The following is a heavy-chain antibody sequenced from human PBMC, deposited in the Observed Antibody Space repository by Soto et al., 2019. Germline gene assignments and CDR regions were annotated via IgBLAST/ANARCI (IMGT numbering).Heavy chain of an antibody. V-gene: IGHV4-59*01. J-gene: IGHJ5*02. CDR3: ARGYYDSSGYYP. CDR2: MYYSGST. D-gene: IGHD3-22*01. CDR1: GGSIISDY. Sequence: SETLSLTCTVSGGSIISDYWSWIRQPPGKGLEWIGHMYYSGSTKYNPSLKSRVTISIDTSRNHFSLKLTSVTAADTALYYCARGYYDSSGYYPWGQGTLVTVS.